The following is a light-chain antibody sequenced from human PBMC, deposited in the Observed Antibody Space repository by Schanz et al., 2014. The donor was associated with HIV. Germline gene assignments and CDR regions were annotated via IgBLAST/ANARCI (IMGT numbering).Light chain of an antibody. CDR2: AAS. J-gene: IGKJ2*01. CDR1: QSISSSL. V-gene: IGKV3D-20*02. CDR3: QQRSNWPSYT. Sequence: IVLTQSPGTLSLSPGERGTLSCRASQSISSSLLAWYQKKPGQAPTLLIYAASSRASGIPDRFSGSGSGADFTLTISGLEPEDFALYYCQQRSNWPSYTFGQGTKLEIK.